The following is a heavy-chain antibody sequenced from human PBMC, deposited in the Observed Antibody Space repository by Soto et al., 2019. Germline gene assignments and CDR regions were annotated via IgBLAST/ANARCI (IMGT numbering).Heavy chain of an antibody. CDR3: ARHYDILTGHFDY. Sequence: QVTLKESGPVLVKPTETLTLTCTVSGFSLSNARMGVSWIRQPPGKALEWLAHIFSNDEKSYSTSLKSRRTISKDTSKSQVVLTMTNIDPVDTATYYCARHYDILTGHFDYWGQGTLVTVSS. V-gene: IGHV2-26*01. J-gene: IGHJ4*02. D-gene: IGHD3-9*01. CDR1: GFSLSNARMG. CDR2: IFSNDEK.